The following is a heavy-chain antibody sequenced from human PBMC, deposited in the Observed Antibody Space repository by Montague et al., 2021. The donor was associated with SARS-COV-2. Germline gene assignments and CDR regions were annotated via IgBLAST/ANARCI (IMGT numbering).Heavy chain of an antibody. D-gene: IGHD3-10*01. Sequence: SETLSLTCAVYGGSFSGYYWSWIRQPPGKGREWIGEINHSRSTTYNPSLKSRVTISVDTSKNQFSLKLSSVTAADTAVYYCARVRYYGSGTSLGMDVWGQGTTVTVSS. CDR3: ARVRYYGSGTSLGMDV. CDR1: GGSFSGYY. J-gene: IGHJ6*02. V-gene: IGHV4-34*01. CDR2: INHSRST.